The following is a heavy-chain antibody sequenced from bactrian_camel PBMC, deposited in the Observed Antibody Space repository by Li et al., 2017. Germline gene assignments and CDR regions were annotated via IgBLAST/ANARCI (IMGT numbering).Heavy chain of an antibody. J-gene: IGHJ4*01. CDR2: ISRDGDT. D-gene: IGHD1*01. Sequence: HVQLVESGGGSVQTGGSLRLSCTVSGVTTADSDMGWYRHVPGVGCDLVSTISRDGDTLYVDSVKGRFTISYDNRENTLYLQMNNLKPEDTAVYYCATSKIYRITVVPGNGECWDYEHNYWGQGTQVTVS. CDR3: ATSKIYRITVVPGNGECWDYEHNY. V-gene: IGHV3S55*01. CDR1: GVTTADSD.